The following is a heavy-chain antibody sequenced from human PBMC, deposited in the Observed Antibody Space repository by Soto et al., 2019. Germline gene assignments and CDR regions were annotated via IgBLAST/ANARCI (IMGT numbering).Heavy chain of an antibody. CDR3: ATVDISTWIDGMDV. CDR2: TFPMFGKA. J-gene: IGHJ6*02. Sequence: SVKVSCTGAGGTFSSYAISWVRQAPGQGLEWMGGTFPMFGKANYAQKFQGRVTISADKSTSTAYMELSSLRSEDTAVYYCATVDISTWIDGMDVCGQGTTVTVSS. CDR1: GGTFSSYA. D-gene: IGHD2-2*01. V-gene: IGHV1-69*06.